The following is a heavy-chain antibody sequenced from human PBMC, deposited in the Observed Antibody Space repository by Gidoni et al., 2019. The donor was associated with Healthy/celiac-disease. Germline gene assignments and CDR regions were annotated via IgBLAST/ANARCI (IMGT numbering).Heavy chain of an antibody. CDR2: ISAYNGNT. Sequence: QVQLVQSGAEVKKPGASVKVSCKASGYTFTSYGISWVRQAPGQGLEWMGWISAYNGNTNYAQKLQGRVTMTTDTSTSTAYMELRSLRSDDTAVYYCARPLGGGYYDSTLYYYGMDVWGQGTTVTVSS. CDR3: ARPLGGGYYDSTLYYYGMDV. J-gene: IGHJ6*02. D-gene: IGHD3-22*01. V-gene: IGHV1-18*01. CDR1: GYTFTSYG.